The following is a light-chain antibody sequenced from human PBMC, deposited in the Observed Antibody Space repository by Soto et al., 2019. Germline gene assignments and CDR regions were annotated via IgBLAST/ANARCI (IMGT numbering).Light chain of an antibody. J-gene: IGKJ4*01. V-gene: IGKV3-15*01. Sequence: ILMTQSPATLSVSPGKRVTLSCRASQSAISNLAWYQQKPGQTPRLLIYDASTRATGIPARFTGSGSGTDFTLTISRLEPEDFAVYYCQQYGSSPLTFGGGTKVDI. CDR3: QQYGSSPLT. CDR1: QSAISN. CDR2: DAS.